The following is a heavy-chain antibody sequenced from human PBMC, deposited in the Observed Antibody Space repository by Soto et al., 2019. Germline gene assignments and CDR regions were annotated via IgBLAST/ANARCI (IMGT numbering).Heavy chain of an antibody. V-gene: IGHV1-18*01. CDR1: CFPFSDYG. J-gene: IGHJ3*01. CDR2: ISDFHGNT. CDR3: ARSYYLADAFDV. Sequence: GASVKVSCKASCFPFSDYGFNWLRQAPGQGLEWMGWISDFHGNTENAKGLKDRVTMTTDSSTTTAQMDLTNLTTDDTAIYYCARSYYLADAFDVWGQGTMVTVS. D-gene: IGHD3-16*01.